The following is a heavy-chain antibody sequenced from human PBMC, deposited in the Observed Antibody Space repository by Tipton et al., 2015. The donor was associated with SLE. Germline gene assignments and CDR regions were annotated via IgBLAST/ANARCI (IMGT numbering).Heavy chain of an antibody. CDR3: ARDGYSRGWFTYYYMDG. J-gene: IGHJ6*03. CDR2: INSHSSYI. CDR1: GFSFSDHT. D-gene: IGHD6-19*01. V-gene: IGHV3-21*01. Sequence: SLRLSCAASGFSFSDHTMNWVRQAPGKGLEWVSSINSHSSYIYYADSVEGRFTISRDNAKNSLFLQMSSLRAEDTALYFCARDGYSRGWFTYYYMDGWGKWTTVSASS.